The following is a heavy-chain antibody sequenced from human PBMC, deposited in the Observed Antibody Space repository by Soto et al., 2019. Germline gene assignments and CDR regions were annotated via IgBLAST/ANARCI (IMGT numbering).Heavy chain of an antibody. Sequence: QVQLQESGPGLVHPSQTLSLTCTVSGGSISSGGDYWSWIRQHPGEALEWIGYIYHTGKTYYNSSLKSRVTISVDKSKNQFYLRLSSVTPADTAVYYCARDLPSACNRGTGNCDYNTFDYWGQGILVTVSS. J-gene: IGHJ4*02. CDR2: IYHTGKT. D-gene: IGHD2-15*01. V-gene: IGHV4-31*03. CDR1: GGSISSGGDY. CDR3: ARDLPSACNRGTGNCDYNTFDY.